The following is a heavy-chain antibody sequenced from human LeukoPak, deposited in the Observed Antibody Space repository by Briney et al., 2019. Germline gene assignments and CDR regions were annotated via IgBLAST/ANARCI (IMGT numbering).Heavy chain of an antibody. CDR1: GGSIGTYY. CDR3: ARHMGGGIGERDV. Sequence: PSETLSLTCTVSGGSIGTYYWSWVRQSPGTGLEWIGYIYVTGTRYNPYLQSRVTISVDRSRNQFFLKMTSVTAADTAVYYCARHMGGGIGERDVWGRGTKVPVSS. J-gene: IGHJ6*03. V-gene: IGHV4-59*08. CDR2: IYVTGT. D-gene: IGHD3-16*02.